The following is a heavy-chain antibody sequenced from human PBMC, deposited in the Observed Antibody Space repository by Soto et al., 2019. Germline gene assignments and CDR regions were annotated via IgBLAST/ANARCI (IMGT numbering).Heavy chain of an antibody. D-gene: IGHD2-21*01. Sequence: GGSLRLSCAVSGFSFHSYAMSWVRQAPGKGLEWVSGISLSGTHTYYSDSVKGRFTVSRDNSNNMLYLQMNNLRAADTAVYYCLIGRAIPDSPPDTWGQGALVTVSS. CDR1: GFSFHSYA. V-gene: IGHV3-23*01. CDR3: LIGRAIPDSPPDT. CDR2: ISLSGTHT. J-gene: IGHJ5*02.